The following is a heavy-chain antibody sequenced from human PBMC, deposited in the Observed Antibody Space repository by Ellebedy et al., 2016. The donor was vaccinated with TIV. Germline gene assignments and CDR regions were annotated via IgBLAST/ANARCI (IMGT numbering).Heavy chain of an antibody. D-gene: IGHD3-22*01. CDR2: ISSGSSNI. CDR3: AKGRGGGSDSSAPRYYFDY. V-gene: IGHV3-48*04. J-gene: IGHJ4*02. CDR1: GFSFSNYN. Sequence: PGGSLTLSCAASGFSFSNYNMNWVRQAPGKGLEWVSCISSGSSNIYYADSVKGRFTITRDNSKNTLDLQMNSLRAEDTAIYCCAKGRGGGSDSSAPRYYFDYWGLGTLVTVSS.